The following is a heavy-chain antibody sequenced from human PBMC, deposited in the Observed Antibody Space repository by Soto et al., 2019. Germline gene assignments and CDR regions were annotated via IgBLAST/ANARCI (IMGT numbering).Heavy chain of an antibody. V-gene: IGHV1-69*01. CDR3: ASASSLPRGLDAFDI. CDR2: NIPMFGTA. J-gene: IGHJ3*02. CDR1: GGTFSSYA. D-gene: IGHD3-10*01. Sequence: QVQLVQSGAEVKKPGSSVKVSCKASGGTFSSYAISWVRQAPGQGLEWMGGNIPMFGTANYAQKFQGRVTITAEESTSTAYMELSSLRSEDTAVYYCASASSLPRGLDAFDIWGQGTMVTVSS.